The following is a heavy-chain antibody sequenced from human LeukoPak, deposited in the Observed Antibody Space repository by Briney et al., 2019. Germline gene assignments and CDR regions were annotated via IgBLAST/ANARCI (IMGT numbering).Heavy chain of an antibody. CDR3: ATMSTVIRPFDY. CDR1: GFTFSTYT. J-gene: IGHJ4*02. V-gene: IGHV3-21*01. CDR2: ISSSNSFI. D-gene: IGHD4-11*01. Sequence: GGSLRLSCAASGFTFSTYTMNWVRQAPGKGLEWVLSISSSNSFIYYADSVKGRFIVSRDNAKNSVYLQMNGLRAEDTAVYYCATMSTVIRPFDYWGQGTLVTVSS.